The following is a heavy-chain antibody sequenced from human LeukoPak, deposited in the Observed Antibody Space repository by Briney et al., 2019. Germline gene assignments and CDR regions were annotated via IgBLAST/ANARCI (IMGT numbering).Heavy chain of an antibody. CDR3: AKGRNDYGDAALNY. D-gene: IGHD4-17*01. Sequence: GGSLRLSCAASGFTFSTYAMSWVRQAPGKGLEWVPSISGSGGNTYYADSVKGRFTISRDNSKNTLYLQMNSLRAEDTAGYYCAKGRNDYGDAALNYWGQGTLVTVSS. V-gene: IGHV3-23*01. CDR2: ISGSGGNT. J-gene: IGHJ4*02. CDR1: GFTFSTYA.